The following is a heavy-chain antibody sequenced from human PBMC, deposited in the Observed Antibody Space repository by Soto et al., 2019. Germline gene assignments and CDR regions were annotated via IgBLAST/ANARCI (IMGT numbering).Heavy chain of an antibody. CDR2: IVVGSGNT. D-gene: IGHD3-22*01. Sequence: QMQLVQSGPEVKKPGTSVKVSCKASGFTFTSSAVQWVRQARGQRLEWIGWIVVGSGNTNYAQKFQERVTITRDMSTSTAYMELRSLRSEDTGVYYCAAETTRPYYYDSSGFDPWGQGTLVTVSS. V-gene: IGHV1-58*01. CDR1: GFTFTSSA. J-gene: IGHJ5*02. CDR3: AAETTRPYYYDSSGFDP.